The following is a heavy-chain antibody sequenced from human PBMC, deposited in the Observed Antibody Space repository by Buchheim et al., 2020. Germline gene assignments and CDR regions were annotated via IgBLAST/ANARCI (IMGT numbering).Heavy chain of an antibody. J-gene: IGHJ5*02. D-gene: IGHD6-19*01. CDR2: IYHSGST. V-gene: IGHV4-4*02. Sequence: QVQLQESGPGLVKPSGTLSLTCAVSGGSISSSNWWSWVRQPPGKGLEWIGVIYHSGSTNYNPSLKRRVTISVDKSKNQFSLKLSSVTAADTAVYYCARVGSIAVAGYNWFDPWGQGTL. CDR1: GGSISSSNW. CDR3: ARVGSIAVAGYNWFDP.